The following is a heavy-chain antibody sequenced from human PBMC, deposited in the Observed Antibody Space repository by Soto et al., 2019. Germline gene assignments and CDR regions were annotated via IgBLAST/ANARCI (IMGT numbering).Heavy chain of an antibody. CDR1: GVSVSHGAYY. V-gene: IGHV4-31*03. CDR2: IYYSGDT. Sequence: QVQLQESGPGLVKPSQTLSLTCSVSGVSVSHGAYYWSWIRQHPGKGLEWIGYIYYSGDTQYNPSLKSRVTISIDTSKNQFSLKLTSLTAADTAVYFCARVESASGLDHWGQGTLVTVSS. D-gene: IGHD6-25*01. CDR3: ARVESASGLDH. J-gene: IGHJ4*02.